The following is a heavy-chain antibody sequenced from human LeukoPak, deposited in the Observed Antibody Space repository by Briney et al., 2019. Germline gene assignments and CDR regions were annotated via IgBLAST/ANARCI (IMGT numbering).Heavy chain of an antibody. CDR3: VPTSMAYTSNWNV. CDR2: INPLTGFT. CDR1: GYTFIDDY. J-gene: IGHJ4*02. Sequence: GASVKVSCKASGYTFIDDYMHWVRQAPGQGLEWMGWINPLTGFTVYAQRFQGRLTVTRDTSISTAYMEVRSLRLDDTAVYYCVPTSMAYTSNWNVWGQGTLVTVSS. D-gene: IGHD6-13*01. V-gene: IGHV1-2*02.